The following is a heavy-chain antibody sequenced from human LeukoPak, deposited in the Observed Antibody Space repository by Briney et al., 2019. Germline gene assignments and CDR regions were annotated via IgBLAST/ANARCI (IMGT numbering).Heavy chain of an antibody. CDR3: ARANTMIVVANFDY. CDR1: GYTFTSYD. Sequence: GASVKVSCKASGYTFTSYDINWVRQATGQGLEWMGWMNPNSGNTGYAQKFQGRVTMTRDTSISTAYMELSRLRSDDTAVYYCARANTMIVVANFDYWGQGTLVTVSS. D-gene: IGHD3-22*01. CDR2: MNPNSGNT. V-gene: IGHV1-8*01. J-gene: IGHJ4*02.